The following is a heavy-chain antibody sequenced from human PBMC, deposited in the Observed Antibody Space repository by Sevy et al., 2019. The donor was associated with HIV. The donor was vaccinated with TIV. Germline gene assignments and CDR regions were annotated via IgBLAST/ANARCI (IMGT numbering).Heavy chain of an antibody. D-gene: IGHD3-16*01. CDR3: AGGDTPMITDLDY. CDR1: GLTFTTNA. V-gene: IGHV3-23*01. J-gene: IGHJ4*02. Sequence: GGSLRLYCAASGLTFTTNAMSWVRQAPGKGLEWVEGITSGGATYYADSVKGRFTVSRDNSKNTLYLQLNSLRADDTAVFYCAGGDTPMITDLDYWGQGTLVTVSS. CDR2: ITSGGAT.